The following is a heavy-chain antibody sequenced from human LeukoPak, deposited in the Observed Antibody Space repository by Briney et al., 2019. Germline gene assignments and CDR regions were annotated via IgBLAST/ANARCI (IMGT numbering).Heavy chain of an antibody. CDR3: AREDLGYCSGGSCLESDP. Sequence: SETLFLTCAVYGGSFSGYYWSWIRQPPGKGPEWIGEINHSGSTNYNPSLKSRVTISVDTSKNQFSLKLSSETAADTAVYYCAREDLGYCSGGSCLESDPWGQGTLVTVSS. J-gene: IGHJ5*02. CDR2: INHSGST. CDR1: GGSFSGYY. D-gene: IGHD2-15*01. V-gene: IGHV4-34*01.